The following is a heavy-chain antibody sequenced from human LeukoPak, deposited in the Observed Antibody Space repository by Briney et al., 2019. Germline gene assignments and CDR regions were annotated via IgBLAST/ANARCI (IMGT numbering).Heavy chain of an antibody. CDR1: GFTFSSYA. J-gene: IGHJ4*02. D-gene: IGHD6-13*01. CDR2: ISGSGDST. CDR3: AKSLSSSPYYFDY. Sequence: GGSLRLSCAASGFTFSSYAMSWVRQAPGKGLEWVSAISGSGDSTYYADSVKGRFTISRDNSKNTLYLQMNSLRAEDTAVYYCAKSLSSSPYYFDYWGQGTLVTVSS. V-gene: IGHV3-23*01.